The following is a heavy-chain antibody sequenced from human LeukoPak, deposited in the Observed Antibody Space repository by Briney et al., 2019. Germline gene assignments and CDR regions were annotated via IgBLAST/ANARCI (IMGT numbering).Heavy chain of an antibody. D-gene: IGHD5-18*01. CDR1: GFTFSSYA. Sequence: GGSLRLSCAASGFTFSSYAMTWVRQAPGKGLEWISAINGGAYSTSYADSVKGRFTISRDNSKNTLYLQMNSLRAEDTAVYSCAKDPPTVMANAFHIWGQGTMVTVSS. V-gene: IGHV3-23*01. J-gene: IGHJ3*02. CDR3: AKDPPTVMANAFHI. CDR2: INGGAYST.